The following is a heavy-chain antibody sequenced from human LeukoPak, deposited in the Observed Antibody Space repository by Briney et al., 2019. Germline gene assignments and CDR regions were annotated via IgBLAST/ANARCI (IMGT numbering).Heavy chain of an antibody. CDR3: AKDDRWSGLNYYHYYMDV. CDR1: GLTFSNYA. V-gene: IGHV3-23*01. CDR2: ISGSGGST. D-gene: IGHD3-3*01. Sequence: GGSLRLSCAASGLTFSNYAMSWVRQAPGKGLEWVSAISGSGGSTYYADSVKGRFTISRDNSKNTLYLQMNSLRAEDTAVYYCAKDDRWSGLNYYHYYMDVWGKGTTVTVSS. J-gene: IGHJ6*03.